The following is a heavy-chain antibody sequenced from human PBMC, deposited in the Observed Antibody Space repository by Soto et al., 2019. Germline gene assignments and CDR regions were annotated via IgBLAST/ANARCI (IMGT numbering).Heavy chain of an antibody. Sequence: QVQLQESGPGLVKPSETLSLTCAVSGDSISSYYCMWIRQPPGKGLESIGYLYYGRSANYNPSLKSRVTLSVDPSTNQCSLTLSAMTPADTAVYYCALRSMAVVPEYWGQGTLVTVSS. CDR1: GDSISSYY. D-gene: IGHD3-22*01. CDR2: LYYGRSA. CDR3: ALRSMAVVPEY. V-gene: IGHV4-59*01. J-gene: IGHJ4*02.